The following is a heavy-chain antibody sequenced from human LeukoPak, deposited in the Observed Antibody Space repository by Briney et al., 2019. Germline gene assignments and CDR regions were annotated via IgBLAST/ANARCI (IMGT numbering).Heavy chain of an antibody. CDR2: ISSSSSYI. D-gene: IGHD2-15*01. Sequence: NPGGSLRLSCAASRFTFSSYSMNWVRQAPGKGLEWVSSISSSSSYIYYADSVKGRFTISRDNAKNSLYLQMNSLRAEDTAVYYCARVYCSGGSCYPGAFDIWGQGTMVTVSS. V-gene: IGHV3-21*01. J-gene: IGHJ3*02. CDR3: ARVYCSGGSCYPGAFDI. CDR1: RFTFSSYS.